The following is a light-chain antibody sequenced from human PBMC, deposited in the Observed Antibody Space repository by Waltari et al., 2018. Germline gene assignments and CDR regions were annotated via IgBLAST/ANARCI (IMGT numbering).Light chain of an antibody. CDR1: QSVSSN. V-gene: IGKV3-15*01. Sequence: EIVMTQSPATLSVSPGERATLPCRASQSVSSNLAWYQQKPGQAPRLLIYGASTRGTGIPARVSGSGSRTEFTLTISSLQSEDFAVYYCQQYNNWPPLTFGGGTKVEIK. J-gene: IGKJ4*01. CDR2: GAS. CDR3: QQYNNWPPLT.